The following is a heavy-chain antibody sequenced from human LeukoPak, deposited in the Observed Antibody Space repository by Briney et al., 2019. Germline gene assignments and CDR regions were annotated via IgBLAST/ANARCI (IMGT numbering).Heavy chain of an antibody. CDR2: IYGGGST. J-gene: IGHJ4*02. CDR1: GSTVSSNF. V-gene: IGHV3-53*01. D-gene: IGHD6-19*01. CDR3: ATWPGGWYGEDS. Sequence: GGSLRLSCTASGSTVSSNFMSWVRQAPGKGLEWVSVIYGGGSTYYADSVKGRFTISRDTSKNTLYLQMNSLRADDTAVYYCATWPGGWYGEDSWGQGTLVTVSS.